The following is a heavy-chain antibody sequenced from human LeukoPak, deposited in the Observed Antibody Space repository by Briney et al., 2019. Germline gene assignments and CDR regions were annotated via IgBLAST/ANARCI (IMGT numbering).Heavy chain of an antibody. CDR2: ISSSGSTI. CDR1: GFTFSSYE. Sequence: PGGSLRLSCAAFGFTFSSYEMNWVRQAPGKGLEWVSYISSSGSTIYYADSVKGRFTISRDNAKNSLYLQMNSLRAEDTAVYYCARANCGGDCYSDYWGQGTLVTVSS. V-gene: IGHV3-48*03. D-gene: IGHD2-21*02. J-gene: IGHJ4*02. CDR3: ARANCGGDCYSDY.